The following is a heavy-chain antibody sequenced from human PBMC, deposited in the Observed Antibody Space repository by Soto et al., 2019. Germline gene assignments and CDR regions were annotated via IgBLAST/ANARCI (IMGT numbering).Heavy chain of an antibody. CDR2: IIPIFGTA. CDR1: GGTFSSYA. D-gene: IGHD6-19*01. CDR3: ARARYRQPQSSGWCRALATGRPIYYYYYGMDG. Sequence: SVKVSCTASGGTFSSYAISWVRQAPGQGLEWMGGIIPIFGTANYAQKFQGRVTITADESTSTAYMELSSLRSEDTAVYYCARARYRQPQSSGWCRALATGRPIYYYYYGMDGWGQGTTVTVYS. J-gene: IGHJ6*02. V-gene: IGHV1-69*13.